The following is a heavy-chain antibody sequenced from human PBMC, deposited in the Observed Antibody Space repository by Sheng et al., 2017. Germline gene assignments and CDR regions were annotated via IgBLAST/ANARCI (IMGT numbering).Heavy chain of an antibody. CDR3: ARDPGPYCSGGSCSGGY. CDR2: IIPILGIA. V-gene: IGHV1-69*08. CDR1: GGTFSSYT. D-gene: IGHD2-15*01. Sequence: QVQLVQSGAEVKKPGSSVKVSCKASGGTFSSYTISWVRQAPGQGLEWMGRIIPILGIANYAQKFQGRVTITADKSTSTAYMELSSLRSEDTAVYYCARDPGPYCSGGSCSGGYWGQGTLVTVSS. J-gene: IGHJ4*02.